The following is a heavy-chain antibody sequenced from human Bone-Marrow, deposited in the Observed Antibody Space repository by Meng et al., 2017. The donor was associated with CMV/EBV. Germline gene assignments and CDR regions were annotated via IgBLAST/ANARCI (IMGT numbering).Heavy chain of an antibody. Sequence: FTFSSYGMHWVRQAPGKGLEWVAFIRYDGSNKYYADSVKGRFTISRDNSKNTLYLQMNSLRAEDTAVYYCAKEEPKYCSSTSCPGDYWGQGTLVTVSS. D-gene: IGHD2-2*01. CDR3: AKEEPKYCSSTSCPGDY. V-gene: IGHV3-30*02. CDR2: IRYDGSNK. CDR1: FTFSSYG. J-gene: IGHJ4*02.